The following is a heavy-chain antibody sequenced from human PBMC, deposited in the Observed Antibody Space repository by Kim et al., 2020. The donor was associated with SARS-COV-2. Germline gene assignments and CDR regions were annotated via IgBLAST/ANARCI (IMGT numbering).Heavy chain of an antibody. D-gene: IGHD3-9*01. V-gene: IGHV5-10-1*01. Sequence: GESLKISCKASGYNFGTFFISWVRQTPEKDLEWLGRIDPDDSHSQYSPSFQGHVTFSADKSLTTAYMQWSSLKASDSAISYCARLRGNVLTVYHFDYWGQ. CDR3: ARLRGNVLTVYHFDY. CDR1: GYNFGTFF. J-gene: IGHJ4*02. CDR2: IDPDDSHS.